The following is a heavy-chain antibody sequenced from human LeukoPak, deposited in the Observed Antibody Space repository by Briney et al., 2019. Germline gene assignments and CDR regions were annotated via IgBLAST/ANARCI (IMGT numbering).Heavy chain of an antibody. CDR2: ISGSGIVT. J-gene: IGHJ4*02. CDR3: ARRTLFGVIKPPDY. Sequence: PGGSLRLSCAISGFTFAKFAMSWVRQAPGKGLEWVSTISGSGIVTYYADSVRGRFTISRDNAMNTLYLQLSSLRVEDTAVYYCARRTLFGVIKPPDYWGQGTLVTVSS. V-gene: IGHV3-23*01. D-gene: IGHD3-3*01. CDR1: GFTFAKFA.